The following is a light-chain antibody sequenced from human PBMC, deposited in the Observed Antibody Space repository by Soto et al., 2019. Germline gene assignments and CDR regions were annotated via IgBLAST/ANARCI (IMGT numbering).Light chain of an antibody. CDR3: HQYNNWPSWT. CDR2: DAS. V-gene: IGKV1-33*01. CDR1: QDIKNY. J-gene: IGKJ1*01. Sequence: DIQMTQSPSSLSASVGDRVTIIFHASQDIKNYLNWYQQKSGKAPKLLIYDASDLETGVPSRFSGSGSGTEFTLTISSLQPEDFAVYYCHQYNNWPSWTFGQGTKVDIK.